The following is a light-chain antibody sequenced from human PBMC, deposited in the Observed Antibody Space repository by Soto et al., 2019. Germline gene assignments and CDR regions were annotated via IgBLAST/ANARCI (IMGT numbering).Light chain of an antibody. V-gene: IGLV2-14*01. CDR1: SSDVGGYNY. CDR3: SSYTISSTRV. Sequence: QSALTQPASVSGSPGQSITISCTGTSSDVGGYNYVSWYQQHPGKAPKLMIYDVSNRPSGVSNRFSGSKSGNTASLTISGPQAEDGADYYCSSYTISSTRVFGGGTKLTVL. J-gene: IGLJ2*01. CDR2: DVS.